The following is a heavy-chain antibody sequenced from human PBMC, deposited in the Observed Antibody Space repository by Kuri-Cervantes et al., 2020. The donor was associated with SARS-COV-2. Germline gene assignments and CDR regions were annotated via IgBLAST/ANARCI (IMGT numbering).Heavy chain of an antibody. D-gene: IGHD3-16*02. V-gene: IGHV4-39*01. CDR2: IYYSGCT. Sequence: GSLRLSCTVSGGSISSSSYYWGWIRQPPGMGLKWIGSIYYSGCTYYNPSLKSRVTISVDTSKNQFSLKLSSVTAADTAVYYCASSRASMITIGGVIDNFDYWGQGTLVTVSS. CDR3: ASSRASMITIGGVIDNFDY. CDR1: GGSISSSSYY. J-gene: IGHJ4*02.